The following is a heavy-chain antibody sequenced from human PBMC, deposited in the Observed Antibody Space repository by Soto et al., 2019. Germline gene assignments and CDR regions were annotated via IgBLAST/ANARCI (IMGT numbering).Heavy chain of an antibody. D-gene: IGHD1-26*01. CDR2: IHHSGST. J-gene: IGHJ4*02. V-gene: IGHV4-31*03. CDR3: ARRGRHYLYFDY. CDR1: GGSISSGGYY. Sequence: SSETLSLTCTVSGGSISSGGYYWSWIRQQPGKGLEWIAYIHHSGSTYYNPSLKSRVSISVDTSKNQFSLKLSSVTAADTAVYYCARRGRHYLYFDYWCQGTQDTVSS.